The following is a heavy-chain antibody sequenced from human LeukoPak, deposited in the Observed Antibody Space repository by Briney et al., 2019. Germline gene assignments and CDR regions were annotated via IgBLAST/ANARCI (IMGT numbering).Heavy chain of an antibody. Sequence: PGGSLRLSCAAFGFTFSSHWMNWVRQAPGKGLEWVANIKQDGSEKYYVDSVKGRFTISRDNSKNTLYLQMNSLRAEDTAVYYCARQYYDILTGSAYYFDYWGQGTLVTVSS. CDR1: GFTFSSHW. CDR2: IKQDGSEK. CDR3: ARQYYDILTGSAYYFDY. D-gene: IGHD3-9*01. J-gene: IGHJ4*02. V-gene: IGHV3-7*01.